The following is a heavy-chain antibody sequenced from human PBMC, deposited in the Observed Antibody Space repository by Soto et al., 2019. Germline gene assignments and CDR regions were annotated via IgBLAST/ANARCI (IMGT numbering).Heavy chain of an antibody. Sequence: SETLSLTCTVPGGSISSYYWSWIRQPPGKGLEWIGYIYYSGSTNYNPSLKSRVTISVDTSKNQFSLKLSSVNAADTAVYYCARGLDTAMVSFDYWGWGTLVTVSS. CDR3: ARGLDTAMVSFDY. CDR1: GGSISSYY. D-gene: IGHD5-18*01. J-gene: IGHJ4*02. CDR2: IYYSGST. V-gene: IGHV4-59*01.